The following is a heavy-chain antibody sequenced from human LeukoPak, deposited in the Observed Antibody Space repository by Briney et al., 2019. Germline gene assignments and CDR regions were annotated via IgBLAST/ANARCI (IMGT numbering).Heavy chain of an antibody. CDR3: AKGAYGDYRYFQH. CDR1: GFTFSSYG. J-gene: IGHJ1*01. V-gene: IGHV3-33*06. D-gene: IGHD4-17*01. CDR2: IWYDGSNK. Sequence: GGSLRLSCAASGFTFSSYGMHWVRQAPGKGLEWVAVIWYDGSNKYYADSVKGRFTISRDNSKNTVDLQMNGLRADDTAVYYCAKGAYGDYRYFQHWGQGTLVTVSS.